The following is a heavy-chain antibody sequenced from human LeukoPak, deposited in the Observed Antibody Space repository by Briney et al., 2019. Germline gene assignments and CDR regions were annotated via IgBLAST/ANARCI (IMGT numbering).Heavy chain of an antibody. CDR2: ISGSGGST. Sequence: GGSLRLSCAASGFTFSSYAMSWVRQAPGKGLEWVSAISGSGGSTYYADSVKGRFTISRDNSKNTLYLQMNSLRAEDTAVYYCAKVHYGSSGYYDYFDYWGQGTLVTVSS. CDR3: AKVHYGSSGYYDYFDY. CDR1: GFTFSSYA. J-gene: IGHJ4*02. D-gene: IGHD3-22*01. V-gene: IGHV3-23*01.